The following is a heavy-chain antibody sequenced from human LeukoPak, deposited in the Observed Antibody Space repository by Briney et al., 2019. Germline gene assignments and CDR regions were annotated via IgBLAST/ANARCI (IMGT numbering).Heavy chain of an antibody. D-gene: IGHD4-11*01. V-gene: IGHV1-2*02. J-gene: IGHJ4*02. Sequence: GASVKVSCKTSGYTFTDYYIHWVRQAPGQGVEWMGWINPTSGETNSAQKFQGRVTMTGDTSISTAYMELRRVTADDTAVYYCARDRDYSNTERGFDYWGQGTLVTVSS. CDR3: ARDRDYSNTERGFDY. CDR1: GYTFTDYY. CDR2: INPTSGET.